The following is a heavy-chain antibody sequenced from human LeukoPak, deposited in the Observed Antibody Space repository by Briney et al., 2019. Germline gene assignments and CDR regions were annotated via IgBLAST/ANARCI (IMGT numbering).Heavy chain of an antibody. CDR3: ARTNYYDSSGYRYYYYYYYMDV. CDR2: IYYSGST. CDR1: GGSISYYY. Sequence: SETLSLTCTVSGGSISYYYWSWIRQPPGKGLEWIGYIYYSGSTNYNPSLKSRVTISVDTSKNQFSLKLSSVTAADTAVYYCARTNYYDSSGYRYYYYYYYMDVWGKGTTVTVSS. J-gene: IGHJ6*03. V-gene: IGHV4-59*01. D-gene: IGHD3-22*01.